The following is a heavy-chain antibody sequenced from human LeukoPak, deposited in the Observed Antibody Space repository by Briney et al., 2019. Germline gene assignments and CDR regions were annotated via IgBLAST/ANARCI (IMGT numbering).Heavy chain of an antibody. D-gene: IGHD6-13*01. CDR3: ASRPADSTWHGVFDY. CDR1: GGSINSHY. Sequence: SETLSLTCTVSGGSINSHYWSWIRQPPGKGLEWIGYIFNGGTTNYNPSLKSRVTMSIDTSSDQFSLRLSSVTTADTAIYYCASRPADSTWHGVFDYWSQGTLVTVCS. CDR2: IFNGGTT. J-gene: IGHJ4*02. V-gene: IGHV4-59*11.